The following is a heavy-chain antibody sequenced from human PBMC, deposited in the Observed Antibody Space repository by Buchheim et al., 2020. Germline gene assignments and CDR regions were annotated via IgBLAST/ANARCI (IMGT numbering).Heavy chain of an antibody. CDR3: VRNYHGSGIYFLVDY. D-gene: IGHD3-10*01. CDR1: GFTFSSYA. CDR2: ISYDGRNK. V-gene: IGHV3-30*04. Sequence: QVQLVESGGGVVQPGRSLRLSCAASGFTFSSYAMHWVRRAPGKGLEWVAIISYDGRNKYYADSVKGRLTISRDNSKNTVYLQMSSLRAEDTAVYYCVRNYHGSGIYFLVDYWGQGTL. J-gene: IGHJ4*02.